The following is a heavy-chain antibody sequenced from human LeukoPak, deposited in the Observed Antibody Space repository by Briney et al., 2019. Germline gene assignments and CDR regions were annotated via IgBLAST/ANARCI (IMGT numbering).Heavy chain of an antibody. CDR2: IYHSGST. D-gene: IGHD2-2*01. CDR1: GGSISSGGYY. Sequence: SQALSLTCSVSGGSISSGGYYWNWIRQHPGKGLEWIGYIYHSGSTNYNPSLKSRVTISVDTSKNQFSLKLNSVTAADTAVYYCARDGRYCSTTSCQGWFDPWGQGTLVTVSS. J-gene: IGHJ5*02. V-gene: IGHV4-31*03. CDR3: ARDGRYCSTTSCQGWFDP.